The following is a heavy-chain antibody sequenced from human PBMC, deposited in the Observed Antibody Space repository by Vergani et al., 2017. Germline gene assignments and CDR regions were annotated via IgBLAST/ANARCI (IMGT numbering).Heavy chain of an antibody. CDR3: ARSTAITTVGSLDYKFGLDI. CDR2: IYNNGIT. V-gene: IGHV4-59*01. J-gene: IGHJ6*02. CDR1: GGSISSYY. Sequence: VQLQESGPGLVKPSETLSLTCTVSGGSISSYYWSWVRQPPGKGLEWIGYIYNNGITKSSPSLKTRLTMSVDRCKRQFSLTLSSVTAGDTAVYYCARSTAITTVGSLDYKFGLDIWGQGTTVIVSS. D-gene: IGHD4-23*01.